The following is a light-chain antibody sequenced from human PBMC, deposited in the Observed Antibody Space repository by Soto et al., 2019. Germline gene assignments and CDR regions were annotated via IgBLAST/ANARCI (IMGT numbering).Light chain of an antibody. CDR2: GAS. V-gene: IGKV3-20*01. CDR3: QQYGSSPMYT. CDR1: QSVSSSY. J-gene: IGKJ2*01. Sequence: EIVLTQSPGTLPLSPGERATLSCRASQSVSSSYLAWYQQKPGQAPRLLIYGASSRATGIPDRFSGSGSGTDFTLTISRLEPEDLAVYYCQQYGSSPMYTFGQGTKLEIK.